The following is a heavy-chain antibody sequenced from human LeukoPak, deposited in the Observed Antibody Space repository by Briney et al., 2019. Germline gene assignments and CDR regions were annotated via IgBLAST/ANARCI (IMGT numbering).Heavy chain of an antibody. V-gene: IGHV3-30*04. D-gene: IGHD3-3*01. CDR2: ISYDGSNK. CDR3: ARDHGTYYDFWSGYWAPTVNYYYYYGMDV. CDR1: AFTFSSYA. J-gene: IGHJ6*02. Sequence: GGSLRLSCAASAFTFSSYAMHWVRQAPGKGLEWVAVISYDGSNKYYADSVKGRFTISRDNSKNTLYLQMNSLRAEDTAVYYCARDHGTYYDFWSGYWAPTVNYYYYYGMDVWGQGTTVTVSS.